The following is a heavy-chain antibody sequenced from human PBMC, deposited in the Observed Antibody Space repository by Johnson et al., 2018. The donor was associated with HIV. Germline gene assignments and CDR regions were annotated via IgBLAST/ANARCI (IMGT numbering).Heavy chain of an antibody. Sequence: VQLVESGGGLVKPGGSLRLSCAASGSTFRNAWMSWVRQAPGKGLEWVSSISGSGGTTYYADSVKGRFTISRHSTKNTLYLQMNSLRAEDTAVYYCARGSRYTYDNDDAYLLHAFDFWGQGTMVTVSS. CDR3: ARGSRYTYDNDDAYLLHAFDF. D-gene: IGHD3-22*01. J-gene: IGHJ3*01. CDR2: ISGSGGTT. CDR1: GSTFRNAW. V-gene: IGHV3-23*04.